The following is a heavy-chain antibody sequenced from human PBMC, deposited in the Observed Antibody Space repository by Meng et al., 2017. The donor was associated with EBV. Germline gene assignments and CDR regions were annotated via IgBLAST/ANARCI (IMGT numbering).Heavy chain of an antibody. CDR3: ASESGRGYTPDY. CDR2: FLPRLGAP. J-gene: IGHJ4*02. Sequence: QVQLVPSAARVKKPGSSVKVSCKTSGGPFRYYAISWVRQAPGQGLEWLGGFLPRLGAPNYAQKFHGRVKITADESTSTHYMDLSSLRSEDTAIYYCASESGRGYTPDYWGQGTLVTVSS. CDR1: GGPFRYYA. D-gene: IGHD3-10*01. V-gene: IGHV1-69*01.